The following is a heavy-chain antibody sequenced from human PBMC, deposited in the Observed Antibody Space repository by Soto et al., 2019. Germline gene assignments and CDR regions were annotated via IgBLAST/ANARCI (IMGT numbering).Heavy chain of an antibody. CDR3: ARTTETRASFDY. J-gene: IGHJ4*02. CDR1: GGSISSSSYY. Sequence: SETLSLTCTVSGGSISSSSYYWGWIRQPPGKGLEWIGSIYYSGSTYYNPSLKSRVTISVDTSKNQFSLKLSSVTAADTAVYYCARTTETRASFDYWGQGTLVTVSS. CDR2: IYYSGST. D-gene: IGHD1-26*01. V-gene: IGHV4-39*01.